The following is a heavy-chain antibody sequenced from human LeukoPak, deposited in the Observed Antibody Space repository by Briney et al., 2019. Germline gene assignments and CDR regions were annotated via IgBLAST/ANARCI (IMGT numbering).Heavy chain of an antibody. J-gene: IGHJ4*02. Sequence: PGGSLRLSCAASGFIFSNYDMHWVRQATGKGLEWVSAITTTGDTYYLGSVKGRFTISRENAKNSLYLQMNSLGAGDTAVYYCVRAPHGDYFDYWGQGTLVTVSS. D-gene: IGHD4-17*01. V-gene: IGHV3-13*01. CDR2: ITTTGDT. CDR1: GFIFSNYD. CDR3: VRAPHGDYFDY.